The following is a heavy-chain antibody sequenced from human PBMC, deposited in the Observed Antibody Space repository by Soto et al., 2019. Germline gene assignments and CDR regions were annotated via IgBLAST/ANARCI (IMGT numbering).Heavy chain of an antibody. CDR3: ARESAAAADY. D-gene: IGHD6-13*01. CDR1: GFTFSRYW. CDR2: LYTDGSSR. Sequence: GGSLRLSCAASGFTFSRYWMHWVRQAPGQGLVWVSRLYTDGSSRTYADSVKGRFTISRDNANNTLYLQMNNLSADDTAVYYCARESAAAADYWGRGTLVTVSS. V-gene: IGHV3-74*01. J-gene: IGHJ4*02.